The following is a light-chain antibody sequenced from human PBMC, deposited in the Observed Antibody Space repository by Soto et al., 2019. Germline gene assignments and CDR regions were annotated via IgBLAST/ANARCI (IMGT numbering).Light chain of an antibody. CDR2: YDD. J-gene: IGLJ2*01. CDR3: AVWADTLNAVV. Sequence: QSVLTQPTSVAEAPRQTVTLSCSGSPSNIGSNAVNWYQRLPGEAPKLLVYYDDLLPSGVSDRFSGSKSGTSASLAISGLHSEDEADYYCAVWADTLNAVVFGGGTKLTVL. CDR1: PSNIGSNA. V-gene: IGLV1-36*01.